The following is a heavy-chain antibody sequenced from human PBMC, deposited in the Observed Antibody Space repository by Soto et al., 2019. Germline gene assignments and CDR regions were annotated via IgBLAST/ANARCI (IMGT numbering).Heavy chain of an antibody. CDR2: ISSSSSYI. CDR1: GFTFSIYS. J-gene: IGHJ4*02. Sequence: GGSLRLSCAASGFTFSIYSMNWFRQAPGKGLEWVSPISSSSSYIYYADSVKGRFTISRDNAKNSLYLQMNSLRAEDTAVYYCATNPYYYGSGTYTHWGQGTLVTGSS. D-gene: IGHD3-10*01. CDR3: ATNPYYYGSGTYTH. V-gene: IGHV3-21*01.